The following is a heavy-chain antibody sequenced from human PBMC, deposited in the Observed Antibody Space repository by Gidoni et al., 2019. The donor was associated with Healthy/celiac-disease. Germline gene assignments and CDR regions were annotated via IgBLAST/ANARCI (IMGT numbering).Heavy chain of an antibody. CDR3: AREGSAMVPPDAFDI. V-gene: IGHV3-30-3*01. Sequence: RLSCAAFGFTFSSYAMHWVRQAPGKGLEWVEVISYDGSNKYYADSVKGRFTISRDNSQNTLYLQMNSLRAEDTAVYYCAREGSAMVPPDAFDIWGQGTMVTVSS. CDR2: ISYDGSNK. CDR1: GFTFSSYA. J-gene: IGHJ3*02. D-gene: IGHD5-18*01.